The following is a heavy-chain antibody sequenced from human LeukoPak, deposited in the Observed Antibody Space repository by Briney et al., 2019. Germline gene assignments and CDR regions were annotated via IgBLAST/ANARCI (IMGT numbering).Heavy chain of an antibody. CDR3: ARAYSSGWGNWFDP. Sequence: GASVKVSCKASGYTFTGYYMHWVRQAPGQGLEWMGWINPNSGGTNYAQKFRGRVTMTRDTSISTAYMELSRLRSDDTAVYYCARAYSSGWGNWFDPWGQGTLVTVSS. D-gene: IGHD6-19*01. V-gene: IGHV1-2*02. J-gene: IGHJ5*02. CDR1: GYTFTGYY. CDR2: INPNSGGT.